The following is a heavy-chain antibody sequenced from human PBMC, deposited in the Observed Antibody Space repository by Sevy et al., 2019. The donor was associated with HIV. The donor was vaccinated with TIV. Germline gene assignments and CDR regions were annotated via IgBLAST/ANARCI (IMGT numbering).Heavy chain of an antibody. Sequence: GGSLRLYCAASGFTFSSYGMHWVRQAPGKGLEWVAVISYDGSNKYYADSVKGRFTISRDNSKNTLYLQMNSLRAEDTAVYYCAKDYLGYGSGGSCVGSFDIWGQGTMVTVAS. V-gene: IGHV3-30*18. CDR2: ISYDGSNK. CDR1: GFTFSSYG. CDR3: AKDYLGYGSGGSCVGSFDI. J-gene: IGHJ3*02. D-gene: IGHD2-15*01.